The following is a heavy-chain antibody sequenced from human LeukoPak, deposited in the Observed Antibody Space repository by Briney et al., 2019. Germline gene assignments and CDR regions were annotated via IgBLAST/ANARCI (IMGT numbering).Heavy chain of an antibody. CDR2: IYDSGST. CDR1: GYSISSYY. CDR3: ARHNFSDSWLLDY. D-gene: IGHD3-9*01. J-gene: IGHJ4*02. V-gene: IGHV4-59*08. Sequence: SETLSLTCTVSGYSISSYYWSWIRQPPGKGLEWIGYIYDSGSTNYNPSLKSRITISVDTSKYQFSLKLSSVTAADTAVYYCARHNFSDSWLLDYWGQGTLVTVSS.